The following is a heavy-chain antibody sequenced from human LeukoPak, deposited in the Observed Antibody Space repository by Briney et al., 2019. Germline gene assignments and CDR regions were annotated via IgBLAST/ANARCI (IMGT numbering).Heavy chain of an antibody. V-gene: IGHV3-30*18. CDR2: ISYDGSNK. D-gene: IGHD2-15*01. Sequence: SLRLSCAASGCTFSSYGMHRVRQAPGRGLQWVAVISYDGSNKYYADSVKGRFTISRDNSKNTLYLQMNSLRAEDTAVYYCAKDHDKDCSGGSCYPLSYWGQGTLVTVSS. CDR1: GCTFSSYG. J-gene: IGHJ4*02. CDR3: AKDHDKDCSGGSCYPLSY.